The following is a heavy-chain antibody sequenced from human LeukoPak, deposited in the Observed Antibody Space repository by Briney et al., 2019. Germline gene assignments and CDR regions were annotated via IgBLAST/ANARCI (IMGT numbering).Heavy chain of an antibody. CDR1: GYTFTSYY. Sequence: GASVKVSCKASGYTFTSYYMHWVRQAPGQGLEWMGIINPRGGSTSYAQKFQGRVTMTRDTSTSTVYMELSSLRSEDTAVYYCARAPYSGYHVDAFDIWGQGTMVTVSS. CDR3: ARAPYSGYHVDAFDI. D-gene: IGHD5-12*01. CDR2: INPRGGST. V-gene: IGHV1-46*01. J-gene: IGHJ3*02.